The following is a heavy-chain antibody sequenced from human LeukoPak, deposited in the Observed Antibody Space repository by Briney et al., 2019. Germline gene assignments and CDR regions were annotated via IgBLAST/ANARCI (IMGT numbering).Heavy chain of an antibody. Sequence: GESLKISCKGSGYSFTSYWIGWVRQMPGKGLEWVGIIYPGDSDTRYSPSFQGQVTISADKSISTAYLQWSSLKASDTAMYYCARRRYYDSSGYPGEYYFDYWGQGTLVTVSS. CDR3: ARRRYYDSSGYPGEYYFDY. D-gene: IGHD3-22*01. CDR2: IYPGDSDT. V-gene: IGHV5-51*01. CDR1: GYSFTSYW. J-gene: IGHJ4*02.